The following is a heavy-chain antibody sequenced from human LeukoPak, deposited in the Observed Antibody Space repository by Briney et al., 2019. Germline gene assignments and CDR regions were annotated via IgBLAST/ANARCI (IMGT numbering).Heavy chain of an antibody. CDR1: GGSMNSYY. CDR3: ARATMGGGNYYFDY. V-gene: IGHV4-4*07. CDR2: INTSGST. D-gene: IGHD4-23*01. J-gene: IGHJ4*02. Sequence: PSETLSLTCIVSGGSMNSYYWSWIRQPAGKGLEWIGRINTSGSTNYKPSLKSRVTMSIDTSNNQVSLRLSSVTAADTAVYYCARATMGGGNYYFDYWGQGILVTVSS.